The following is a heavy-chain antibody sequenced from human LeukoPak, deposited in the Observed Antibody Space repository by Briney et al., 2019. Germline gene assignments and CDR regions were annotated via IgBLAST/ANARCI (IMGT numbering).Heavy chain of an antibody. CDR1: GGTFSSYA. CDR3: ARVKGGYGSLYYMDV. V-gene: IGHV1-69*13. CDR2: IIPIFGTP. J-gene: IGHJ6*03. D-gene: IGHD5-12*01. Sequence: ASVKVSCKASGGTFSSYAVSWVRQAPGQGLEWMGGIIPIFGTPKYAQKFQGRITITADESTSTAYMELSSLRSEDTAVYYCARVKGGYGSLYYMDVWGKGTTVTVSS.